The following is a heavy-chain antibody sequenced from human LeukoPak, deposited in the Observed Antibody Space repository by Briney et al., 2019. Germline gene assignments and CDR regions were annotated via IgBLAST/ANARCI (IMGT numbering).Heavy chain of an antibody. CDR1: GFTFSSYS. V-gene: IGHV3-21*01. Sequence: PGGSLRLSCAASGFTFSSYSMNWVRQAPGKGLEWVSSISSSSSYIYYADSVKGRFTISRDNAKNSLYLQMNSLRAEDTAVYYCARAGIMITFGGNWFDPWGQGTLVTVSS. J-gene: IGHJ5*02. CDR2: ISSSSSYI. CDR3: ARAGIMITFGGNWFDP. D-gene: IGHD3-16*01.